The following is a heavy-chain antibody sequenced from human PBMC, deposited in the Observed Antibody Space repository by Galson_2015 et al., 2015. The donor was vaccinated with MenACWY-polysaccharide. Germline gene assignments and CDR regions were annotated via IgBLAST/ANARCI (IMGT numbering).Heavy chain of an antibody. CDR3: AREDGSAWTGYFDY. CDR1: GLAFGRYA. J-gene: IGHJ4*02. D-gene: IGHD3/OR15-3a*01. Sequence: SLRLSCAASGLAFGRYAMPWVRPAPGKGLEWMAVLSYDGGKKYYADSIEGRFIISRDTSKNPLYMQMNSLRVEDTAVYYCAREDGSAWTGYFDYWGQGTLVTVSS. CDR2: LSYDGGKK. V-gene: IGHV3-30-3*01.